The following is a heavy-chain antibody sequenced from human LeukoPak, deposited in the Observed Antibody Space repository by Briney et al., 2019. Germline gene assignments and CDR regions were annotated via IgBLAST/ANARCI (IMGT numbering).Heavy chain of an antibody. V-gene: IGHV1-2*02. Sequence: ASVKVSCKASGYTFTGYYMHWVRQAPGQGLEWMGWINPNSGGTNYAQKFQGRVTMTRDTSISTAYMELSRLRSDDTAVYYCATSRGSQTWFDPWGQGTLVTVSS. CDR2: INPNSGGT. CDR3: ATSRGSQTWFDP. J-gene: IGHJ5*02. D-gene: IGHD1-26*01. CDR1: GYTFTGYY.